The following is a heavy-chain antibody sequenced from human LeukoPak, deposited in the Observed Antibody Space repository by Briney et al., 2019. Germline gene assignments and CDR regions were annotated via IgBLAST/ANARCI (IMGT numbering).Heavy chain of an antibody. J-gene: IGHJ4*02. CDR3: ARDDYGDYCVDY. V-gene: IGHV3-7*01. D-gene: IGHD4-17*01. CDR1: GFTFSSYE. CDR2: IKQDGSEK. Sequence: GGSLRLSCAASGFTFSSYEMSWVRQAPGKGLEWVANIKQDGSEKYYVDSVKGRFTISRDNAKNSLYLQMNSLRAEDTAVYYCARDDYGDYCVDYWGQGTLVTVSS.